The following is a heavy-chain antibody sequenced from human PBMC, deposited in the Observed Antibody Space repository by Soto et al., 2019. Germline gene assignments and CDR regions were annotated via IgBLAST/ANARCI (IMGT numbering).Heavy chain of an antibody. CDR3: ARDREAGYNFYYGMDV. CDR2: IYTSASI. Sequence: LSLTCSVSGADINTYSWTWIRQPAGKGLEWIGRIYTSASINYNPSLKGRVTLSVDTSTNQVSLRLASVTAADTAIYYCARDREAGYNFYYGMDVWGQGTTVTVS. D-gene: IGHD6-19*01. V-gene: IGHV4-4*07. CDR1: GADINTYS. J-gene: IGHJ6*02.